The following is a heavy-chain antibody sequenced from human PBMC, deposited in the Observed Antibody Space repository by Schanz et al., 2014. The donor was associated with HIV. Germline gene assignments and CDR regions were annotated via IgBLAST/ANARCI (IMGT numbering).Heavy chain of an antibody. CDR3: ARDGAQRYFDF. Sequence: QVQLVQSGAEVRKPGASVRVSCQASGYTFTDYGITWVRQAPGQGLEWMGWVSTYKGKTNYAQKVQSRVSITADESTSTAYMELSSLTSEDTAIYYCARDGAQRYFDFWGQGTLVSVSS. CDR2: VSTYKGKT. V-gene: IGHV1-18*01. J-gene: IGHJ4*02. D-gene: IGHD3-9*01. CDR1: GYTFTDYG.